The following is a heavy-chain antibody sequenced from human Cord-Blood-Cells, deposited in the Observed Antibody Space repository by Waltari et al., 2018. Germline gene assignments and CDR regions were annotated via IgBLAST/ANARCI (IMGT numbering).Heavy chain of an antibody. Sequence: QLQLQESGPGLVKPSETLSLTCTVSGGSISSSSYYWVWFRQPPGKGLEWIGSIYYSGSTYYNPSLKGRVTISVDTSKNQFSLKLSSVTAADTAVYYCASTYSNYGGYFDYWGQGTLVTVSS. D-gene: IGHD4-4*01. CDR3: ASTYSNYGGYFDY. CDR2: IYYSGST. CDR1: GGSISSSSYY. J-gene: IGHJ4*02. V-gene: IGHV4-39*01.